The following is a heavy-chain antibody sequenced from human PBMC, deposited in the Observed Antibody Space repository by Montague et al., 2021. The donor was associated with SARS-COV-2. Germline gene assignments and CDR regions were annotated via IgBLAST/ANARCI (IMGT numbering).Heavy chain of an antibody. V-gene: IGHV4-4*07. CDR1: GGSINSYY. CDR3: ARDSRTSGWGCCYHGLDV. D-gene: IGHD6-19*01. Sequence: SETLSLTCGVSGGSINSYYWSWIRQPAGKGLEWIGRIYTSGRTNHSPSLKSRVTISVDTSRNHLSLKLTSVTAADTAVYYCARDSRTSGWGCCYHGLDVWGQGTTVTVSS. CDR2: IYTSGRT. J-gene: IGHJ6*02.